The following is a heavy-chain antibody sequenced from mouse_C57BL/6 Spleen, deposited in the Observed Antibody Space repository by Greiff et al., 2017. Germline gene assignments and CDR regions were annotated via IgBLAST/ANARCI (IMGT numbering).Heavy chain of an antibody. CDR1: GYAFSSSW. CDR2: IYPGDGDT. Sequence: VQGVESGPELVKPGASVKISCKASGYAFSSSWMNWVKQRPGKGLEWIGRIYPGDGDTNYNGKFKGKATLTADKSSSTAYMQLSSLTSEDSAVYFCAKYYGRGYFDVWGTGTTVTVSS. D-gene: IGHD1-1*01. V-gene: IGHV1-82*01. J-gene: IGHJ1*03. CDR3: AKYYGRGYFDV.